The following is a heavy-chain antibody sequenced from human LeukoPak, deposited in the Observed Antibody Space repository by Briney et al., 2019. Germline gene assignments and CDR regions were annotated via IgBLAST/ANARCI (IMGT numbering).Heavy chain of an antibody. Sequence: GGSLRLSCAASGFTSSSFAMHWVRQAPGTGLEYVSAISSNGGSTYYANSVKGRYTISRDNSKNTLYLQMGSLRAEDMAVYYCARVGYVHAFDIWGQGTMVSVSS. D-gene: IGHD5-12*01. CDR3: ARVGYVHAFDI. V-gene: IGHV3-64*01. J-gene: IGHJ3*02. CDR1: GFTSSSFA. CDR2: ISSNGGST.